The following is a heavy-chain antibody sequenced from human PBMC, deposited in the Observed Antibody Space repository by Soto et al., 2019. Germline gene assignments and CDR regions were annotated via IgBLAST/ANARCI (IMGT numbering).Heavy chain of an antibody. D-gene: IGHD3-10*01. Sequence: QLLESGPGLVKPSETLSLTCTVSGGSISSSSYYWGWIRQPPGKGLEWIGSVYYSGSTFYNPSLKSRVTISVDMSKNQFSLKLSSVTAADTAVYFCARLISVSAFDIWGQGTMVTVSS. CDR2: VYYSGST. CDR1: GGSISSSSYY. J-gene: IGHJ3*02. V-gene: IGHV4-39*01. CDR3: ARLISVSAFDI.